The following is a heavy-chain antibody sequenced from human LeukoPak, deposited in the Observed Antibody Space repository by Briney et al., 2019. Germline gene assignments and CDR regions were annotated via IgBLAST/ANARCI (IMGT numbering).Heavy chain of an antibody. J-gene: IGHJ5*02. V-gene: IGHV4-31*03. D-gene: IGHD1-7*01. Sequence: SETPSLTCTVSGGSISSGGYYWSWIRQHPGKGLEWIGYIYYSGSTYYNPSLKSRVTISVDTSKNQFSLKLSSVTAADTAVYYCARAVTGTTWFDPWGQGTLVTVSS. CDR3: ARAVTGTTWFDP. CDR2: IYYSGST. CDR1: GGSISSGGYY.